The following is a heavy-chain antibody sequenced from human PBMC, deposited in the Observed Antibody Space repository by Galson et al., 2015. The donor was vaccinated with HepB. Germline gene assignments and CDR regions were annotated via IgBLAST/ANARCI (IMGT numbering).Heavy chain of an antibody. CDR1: GFTFSSYG. CDR2: IWYDGSNK. Sequence: SLRLSCAASGFTFSSYGMHWVRQAPGKGLEWVAVIWYDGSNKYYADSVKGRFTISRDNSENTLYLQMNSLRAEDAAVYYCARAGCSRTSCHPDYYYMDVWGKGTTVTVSS. D-gene: IGHD2-2*01. V-gene: IGHV3-33*01. J-gene: IGHJ6*03. CDR3: ARAGCSRTSCHPDYYYMDV.